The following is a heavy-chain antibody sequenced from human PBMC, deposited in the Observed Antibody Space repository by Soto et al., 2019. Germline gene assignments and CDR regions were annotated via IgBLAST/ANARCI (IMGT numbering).Heavy chain of an antibody. CDR1: GGSFSGYY. Sequence: SETLSLTCAVYGGSFSGYYWSWIRQPPGKGLEWIGEINHSGSTNYNPSLKSRVTISVDTSKNQFSLKLSSVTAADTAVYYCAREVGSSSWYFRNWFDPWGQGTLVTVSS. CDR3: AREVGSSSWYFRNWFDP. V-gene: IGHV4-34*01. D-gene: IGHD6-13*01. J-gene: IGHJ5*02. CDR2: INHSGST.